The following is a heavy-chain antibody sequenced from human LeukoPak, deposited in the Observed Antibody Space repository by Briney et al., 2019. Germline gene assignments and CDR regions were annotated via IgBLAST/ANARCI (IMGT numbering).Heavy chain of an antibody. V-gene: IGHV3-23*01. CDR3: AKGSSGTYSRIYFDY. D-gene: IGHD1-26*01. J-gene: IGHJ4*02. Sequence: PGRSLRLTCAASAFTFSSTMSGVRQAPGKGLGWVSVIIASGDTPYYADSVKGRFTTSRDNSKNTLYLQMNSLRAEDTALYYCAKGSSGTYSRIYFDYWGQGTLVTVSS. CDR2: IIASGDTP. CDR1: AFTFSST.